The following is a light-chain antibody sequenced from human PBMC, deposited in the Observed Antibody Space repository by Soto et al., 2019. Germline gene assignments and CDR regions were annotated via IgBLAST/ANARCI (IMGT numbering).Light chain of an antibody. J-gene: IGLJ2*01. CDR2: DVS. CDR3: CSYAGSYGVV. CDR1: SSDVGGYNY. Sequence: QCALTQPRSVSGSPGQSVTISCTGTSSDVGGYNYVSWYQQHPGKAPKLMIYDVSKRPSGVPDRFSGSKSGNTASLTISGLQAEDEADYYCCSYAGSYGVVFGGGTKLTVL. V-gene: IGLV2-11*01.